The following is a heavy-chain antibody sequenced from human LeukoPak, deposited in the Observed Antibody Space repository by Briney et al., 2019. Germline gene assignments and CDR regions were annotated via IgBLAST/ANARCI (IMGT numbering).Heavy chain of an antibody. Sequence: APVKVSCKASGSTFTNNGISWVRQAPGQGLEWMGWISAYNGNTNYAQNFQGRVTMTTDTSTSTAYMELRSLRSDDTAVYYGARDRRGVWELLRAFDIWGQGTMVTVSS. CDR2: ISAYNGNT. CDR3: ARDRRGVWELLRAFDI. D-gene: IGHD1-26*01. J-gene: IGHJ3*02. CDR1: GSTFTNNG. V-gene: IGHV1-18*01.